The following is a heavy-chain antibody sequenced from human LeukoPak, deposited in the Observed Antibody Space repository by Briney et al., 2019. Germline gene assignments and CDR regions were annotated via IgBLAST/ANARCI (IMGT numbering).Heavy chain of an antibody. V-gene: IGHV3-48*01. CDR3: ARGDFDY. J-gene: IGHJ4*02. CDR2: ISSSSATI. Sequence: GGSLRLSCAASGFTFSGYSKNWVRQAPGKGPEWLSYISSSSATIYYADSVKGRFTISRDNAKNSLYLQMNSLRAEDTAVYYCARGDFDYWGQGTLVTVSS. D-gene: IGHD3-16*01. CDR1: GFTFSGYS.